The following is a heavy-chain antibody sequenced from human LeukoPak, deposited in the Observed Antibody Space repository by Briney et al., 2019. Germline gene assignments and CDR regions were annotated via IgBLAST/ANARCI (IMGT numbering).Heavy chain of an antibody. CDR1: GGSFSGYY. CDR3: ARSRSSGGAFNYYDGSGLDY. J-gene: IGHJ4*02. D-gene: IGHD3-22*01. Sequence: SETLSLPCAVYGGSFSGYYWSWIRQPPGKGLEWIGEINHSGSTNYNPSLKSRVTISVDTSKNQFSLKLSSVTAADTAVYYCARSRSSGGAFNYYDGSGLDYWGQGTLVTVSS. V-gene: IGHV4-34*01. CDR2: INHSGST.